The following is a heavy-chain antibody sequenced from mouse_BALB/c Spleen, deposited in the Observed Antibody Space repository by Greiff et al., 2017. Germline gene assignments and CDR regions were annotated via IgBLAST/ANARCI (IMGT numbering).Heavy chain of an antibody. Sequence: QVQLQQPGAELVRPGASVKLSCKASGYTFTSYWINWVKQRPGQGLEWIGNIYPSDSYTNYNQKFKDKATLTVHKSSSTAYMQLSSPTSEDSAVYYCTRDYGSSYGYFDVWGAGTTVTVSS. J-gene: IGHJ1*01. CDR2: IYPSDSYT. V-gene: IGHV1-69*02. CDR1: GYTFTSYW. D-gene: IGHD1-1*01. CDR3: TRDYGSSYGYFDV.